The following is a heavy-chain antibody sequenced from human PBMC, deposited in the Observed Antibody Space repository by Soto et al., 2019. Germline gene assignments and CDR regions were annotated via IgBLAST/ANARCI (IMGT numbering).Heavy chain of an antibody. CDR3: ARGPGIMAKIDY. CDR1: GGSISSGGYY. V-gene: IGHV4-31*03. CDR2: IYYSGST. J-gene: IGHJ4*02. Sequence: QVQLHESGPELVKPSQTLSLTCTVSGGSISSGGYYWSWIRQHPGMGLEWIGYIYYSGSTYYNPSLKSRVTISVDTSKNQFSLKLSSVTAADTAVYYCARGPGIMAKIDYWGQGTLVTVSS. D-gene: IGHD3-16*01.